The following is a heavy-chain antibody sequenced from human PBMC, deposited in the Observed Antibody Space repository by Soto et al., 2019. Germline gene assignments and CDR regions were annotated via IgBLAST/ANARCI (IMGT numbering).Heavy chain of an antibody. D-gene: IGHD6-19*01. CDR3: AREERGYSSGWPYYFDY. J-gene: IGHJ4*02. Sequence: NPSETLSLTCTVSGGSISSGDYYWSWIRQPPGKGLEWIGYIYYSGSTYYNPSLKSRVTISVDTSKNQFSLKLSSVTAADTAVYYCAREERGYSSGWPYYFDYWGEGTLVTVSS. CDR2: IYYSGST. CDR1: GGSISSGDYY. V-gene: IGHV4-30-4*01.